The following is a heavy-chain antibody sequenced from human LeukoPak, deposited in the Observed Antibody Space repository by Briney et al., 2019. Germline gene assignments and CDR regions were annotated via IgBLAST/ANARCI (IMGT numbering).Heavy chain of an antibody. D-gene: IGHD5-24*01. J-gene: IGHJ3*02. Sequence: ASVKVSCKASGYTLTTYYIHWVRQAPGQGLEWMGIINPSGGSTSYAQKLQGRVTMTRDTSTSTVYMELSSLRSEDTAVYYCARGGPGVDGYNYAFDIWGQGTRVTVSS. V-gene: IGHV1-46*01. CDR2: INPSGGST. CDR1: GYTLTTYY. CDR3: ARGGPGVDGYNYAFDI.